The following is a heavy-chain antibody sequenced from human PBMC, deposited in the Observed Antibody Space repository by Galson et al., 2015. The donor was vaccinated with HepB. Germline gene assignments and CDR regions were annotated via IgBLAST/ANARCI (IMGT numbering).Heavy chain of an antibody. Sequence: SCKASGYTFTSYAMHWVRQAPGQRLEWMGWINAGNGNTKYSQKFQGRVTITRDTSASTAYMELSSLRSEDTAVYYCARDLGSNAPNDYWGQGTLVTVSS. J-gene: IGHJ4*02. CDR3: ARDLGSNAPNDY. CDR2: INAGNGNT. V-gene: IGHV1-3*01. D-gene: IGHD3-16*01. CDR1: GYTFTSYA.